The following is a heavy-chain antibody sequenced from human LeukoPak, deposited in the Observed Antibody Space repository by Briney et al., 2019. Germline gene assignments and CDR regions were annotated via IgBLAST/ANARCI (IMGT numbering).Heavy chain of an antibody. D-gene: IGHD3-3*01. CDR1: GGSISSYY. V-gene: IGHV4-59*01. Sequence: SETLSLTCTVSGGSISSYYWSWIRQPPGKGLEWIEFIYYSGSTNYNPSLKSRVTISVDTSKNQFSLKLSSVTAADTAVYYCARGYDFWSGYYPGYWGQGTLVTVSS. CDR2: IYYSGST. J-gene: IGHJ4*02. CDR3: ARGYDFWSGYYPGY.